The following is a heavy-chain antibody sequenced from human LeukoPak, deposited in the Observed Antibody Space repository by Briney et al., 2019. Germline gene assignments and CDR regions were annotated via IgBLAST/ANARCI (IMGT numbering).Heavy chain of an antibody. CDR3: GREPYYISGYGVDV. J-gene: IGHJ6*01. Sequence: GGSLRLSCATSGFIFSSYNMHWVRQAPGKGLEWVAITAYDGSNKFYANSVKGRFTISRDNSKSALYLQMNSLRPEDTATYYCGREPYYISGYGVDVWGQGTTVTVSS. CDR2: TAYDGSNK. D-gene: IGHD3-10*01. V-gene: IGHV3-30-3*01. CDR1: GFIFSSYN.